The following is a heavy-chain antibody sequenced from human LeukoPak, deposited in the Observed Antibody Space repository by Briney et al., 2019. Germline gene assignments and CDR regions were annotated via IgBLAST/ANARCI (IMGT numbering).Heavy chain of an antibody. J-gene: IGHJ5*02. CDR1: GGSISSYY. V-gene: IGHV4-59*01. CDR3: ARGVIPGVVVGFDP. Sequence: SETLSLTCTVSGGSISSYYWSWIRQPPGKGLEWIGYIYYSGSTNYNPSLKSRLTISVDTSKNQFSLKLKSVTAADTAVYYCARGVIPGVVVGFDPWGQGTLVTVSS. D-gene: IGHD2-2*01. CDR2: IYYSGST.